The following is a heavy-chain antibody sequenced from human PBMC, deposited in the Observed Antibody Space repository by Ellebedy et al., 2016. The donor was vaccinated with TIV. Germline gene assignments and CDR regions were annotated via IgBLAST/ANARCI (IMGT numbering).Heavy chain of an antibody. CDR2: IDGSGTTT. Sequence: PGGSLRLSCTSSGFSFSNQEMTWVRQTPGKGLEWISYIDGSGTTTYYSDSVKGRFTISRDDAKNSLYLQMNSLRADDTAVYYCARVWIQLWRALDTWGQGTRSPSLQ. D-gene: IGHD5-18*01. J-gene: IGHJ3*02. CDR3: ARVWIQLWRALDT. V-gene: IGHV3-48*03. CDR1: GFSFSNQE.